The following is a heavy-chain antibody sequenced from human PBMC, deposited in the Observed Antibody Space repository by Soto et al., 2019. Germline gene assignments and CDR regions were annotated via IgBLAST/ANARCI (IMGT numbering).Heavy chain of an antibody. CDR2: IYWDDDK. CDR3: AHRPLPYRYYFDY. Sequence: QITLKESGPTLVKPTQTLTLTCTFSGFSLSTPGVGVGRIRQPPGKSLEWLGIIYWDDDKWYSPSLKSSLTITRDTSKNQVALTVTNMDPVDTATYYCAHRPLPYRYYFDYWGQGTLVTVSS. V-gene: IGHV2-5*02. CDR1: GFSLSTPGVG. J-gene: IGHJ4*02. D-gene: IGHD4-4*01.